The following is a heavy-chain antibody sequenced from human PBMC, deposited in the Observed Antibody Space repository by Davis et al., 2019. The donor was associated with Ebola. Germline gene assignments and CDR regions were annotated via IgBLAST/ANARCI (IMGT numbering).Heavy chain of an antibody. CDR1: GYTFTSYG. CDR2: ISAYNGNT. J-gene: IGHJ4*02. Sequence: AASVKVSCKASGYTFTSYGISWVRQAPGQGLEWMGWISAYNGNTNYAQKLQGRVTMTTDTSTSTAYMELRSLRSDDTAVYYCARDPRVIAAAGTGAFDYWGQGTLVTVSS. CDR3: ARDPRVIAAAGTGAFDY. D-gene: IGHD6-13*01. V-gene: IGHV1-18*01.